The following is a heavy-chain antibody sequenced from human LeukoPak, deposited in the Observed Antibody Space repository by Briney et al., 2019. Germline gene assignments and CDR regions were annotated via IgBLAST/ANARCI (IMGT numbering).Heavy chain of an antibody. J-gene: IGHJ5*02. D-gene: IGHD2-2*01. V-gene: IGHV3-30*02. CDR2: IRYDGSDK. CDR1: GFTFSSYG. CDR3: AKDPHMHCSTSDSQWGVDP. Sequence: GGSLRLSCAASGFTFSSYGMHWVRQAPGKGLEWVTFIRYDGSDKYYADSVKGRFTISRDNSKNSLSLQMNSLRTEDTAMYYCAKDPHMHCSTSDSQWGVDPWGQGTLVTVSS.